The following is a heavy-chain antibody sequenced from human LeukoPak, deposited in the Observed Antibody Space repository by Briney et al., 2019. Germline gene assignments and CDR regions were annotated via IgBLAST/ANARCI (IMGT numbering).Heavy chain of an antibody. CDR3: ASRTFSYYSYMDV. CDR1: GFTFSNYW. D-gene: IGHD1-1*01. CDR2: IKQDGGER. V-gene: IGHV3-7*01. J-gene: IGHJ6*03. Sequence: GGSLRLSCVASGFTFSNYWMSWVRQAPGKGLEWVANIKQDGGERYYVDSVKGRFTISRDNVKNSVYLQMNSLRDEETAVYYCASRTFSYYSYMDVWGKGTTVTISS.